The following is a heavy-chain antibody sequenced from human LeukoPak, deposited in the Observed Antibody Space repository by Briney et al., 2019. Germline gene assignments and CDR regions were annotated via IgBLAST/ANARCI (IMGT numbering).Heavy chain of an antibody. CDR3: ARRIVVVPAAKYFDY. D-gene: IGHD2-2*01. V-gene: IGHV4-34*01. CDR2: INHSGST. Sequence: SETLSLTCAVYGGSFSGYYWSWIRQPPGKGPEWIGEINHSGSTNYNPSLKSRVTISVDTPKNQFSLKLSSVTAADTAVYYCARRIVVVPAAKYFDYWGQGTLVTVSS. CDR1: GGSFSGYY. J-gene: IGHJ4*02.